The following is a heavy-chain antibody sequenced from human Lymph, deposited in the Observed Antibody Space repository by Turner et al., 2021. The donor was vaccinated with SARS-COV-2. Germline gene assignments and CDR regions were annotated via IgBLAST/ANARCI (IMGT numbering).Heavy chain of an antibody. CDR3: ARDLMEVGGMDV. CDR2: IYSGGST. J-gene: IGHJ6*02. Sequence: EVQLVESGGGLIQPGGSLRLSCAASGFTVSYNYMTWVRQAPGKGLEWVSVIYSGGSTYYADSVKGRFTISRDSSKNTLYLQMSSLRAEDTAVYYCARDLMEVGGMDVWGQGTTVTVSS. V-gene: IGHV3-53*01. D-gene: IGHD3-3*01. CDR1: GFTVSYNY.